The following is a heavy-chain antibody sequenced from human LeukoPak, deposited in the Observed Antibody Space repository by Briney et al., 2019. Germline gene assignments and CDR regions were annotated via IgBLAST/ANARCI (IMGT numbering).Heavy chain of an antibody. V-gene: IGHV4-59*08. CDR2: IYYSGST. CDR1: GGSISSYY. D-gene: IGHD3-9*01. CDR3: ARGYDILTGPENWFDP. Sequence: SETLSLTCTVSGGSISSYYWSWIRQPPGKGLGWIGYIYYSGSTNYNPSLKSRVTISVDTSKNQFSLKLSSVTAADTAVYYCARGYDILTGPENWFDPWGQGTLVTASS. J-gene: IGHJ5*02.